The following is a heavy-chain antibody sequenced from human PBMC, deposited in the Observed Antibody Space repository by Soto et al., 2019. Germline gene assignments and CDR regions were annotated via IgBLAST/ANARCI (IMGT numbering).Heavy chain of an antibody. CDR1: SGSISSSNW. CDR3: ARAIVVVPAAIGAFDI. V-gene: IGHV4-4*02. D-gene: IGHD2-2*01. CDR2: IYHSGST. Sequence: QVQLQESGPGLVKPSGTLSLTCAVSSGSISSSNWWSWVRQPPGKGLEWIGEIYHSGSTNYNPSLKSRVTISVDKSKNQFSLTLSSVTAADTAVYYCARAIVVVPAAIGAFDIWGQGTMVTVSS. J-gene: IGHJ3*02.